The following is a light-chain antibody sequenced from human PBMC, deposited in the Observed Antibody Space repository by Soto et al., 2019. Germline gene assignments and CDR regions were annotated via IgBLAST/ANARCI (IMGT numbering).Light chain of an antibody. CDR1: QDISNY. J-gene: IGKJ4*01. CDR3: QQYDDFLLS. CDR2: DAS. Sequence: DIQMTQSPSSLSASVGDRVTITCQASQDISNYLNWYQQKPGKAPKLLIYDASDLEMGVPSRFSGSGSGTDFTFTINSLQPEDIATYYCQQYDDFLLSFGGGTKVDI. V-gene: IGKV1-33*01.